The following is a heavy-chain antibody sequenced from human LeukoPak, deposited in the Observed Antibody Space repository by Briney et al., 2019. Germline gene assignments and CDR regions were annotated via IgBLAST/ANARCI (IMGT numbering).Heavy chain of an antibody. CDR1: GYTFTSYY. D-gene: IGHD3-3*01. CDR3: ARDRPYYDFWSGYYPADY. V-gene: IGHV1-46*01. J-gene: IGHJ4*02. Sequence: ASVKVSCKASGYTFTSYYMHWVRQAPGQGLEWMGKINPSGGSTSYAQKFQGRVTMTRDMSTSTVYMELSSLRSEDTAVYYCARDRPYYDFWSGYYPADYWGQGTLVTVSS. CDR2: INPSGGST.